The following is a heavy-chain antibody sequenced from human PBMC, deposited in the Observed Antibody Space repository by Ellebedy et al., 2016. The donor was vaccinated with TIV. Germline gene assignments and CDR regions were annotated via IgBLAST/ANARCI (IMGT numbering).Heavy chain of an antibody. D-gene: IGHD3-16*01. CDR2: ITTSGDT. J-gene: IGHJ6*02. CDR3: VRDGEGGRGMDV. Sequence: GGSLRLSXAASGLTLTNYAMNWVRQAPGKGLEWVSTITTSGDTYYADSVKGRFTISRENSKSTLYMQMDSLRVDDTAVYYCVRDGEGGRGMDVWGQGTTVTVSS. V-gene: IGHV3-23*01. CDR1: GLTLTNYA.